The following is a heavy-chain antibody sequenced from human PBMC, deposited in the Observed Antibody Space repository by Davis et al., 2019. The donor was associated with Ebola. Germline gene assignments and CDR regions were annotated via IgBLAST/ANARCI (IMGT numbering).Heavy chain of an antibody. CDR2: IIPILGIA. J-gene: IGHJ6*02. CDR3: ARALDDILTGSGGGMDV. V-gene: IGHV1-69*04. CDR1: GGTFSSYA. D-gene: IGHD3-9*01. Sequence: SVKVSCKASGGTFSSYAISWVRQAPGQGLEWMGRIIPILGIANYAQKFQGRVTITADKTTSTAYMELSSLRSEDTAVYYCARALDDILTGSGGGMDVWGQGTTVTVSS.